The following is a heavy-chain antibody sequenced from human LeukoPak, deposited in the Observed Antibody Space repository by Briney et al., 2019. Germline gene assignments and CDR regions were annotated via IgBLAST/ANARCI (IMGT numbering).Heavy chain of an antibody. CDR3: VRLRYYFDY. V-gene: IGHV4-59*01. J-gene: IGHJ4*02. CDR1: GGSISSYY. Sequence: SETLSLTCTVSGGSISSYYWSWIRQPPGKGLEWIGYIYYSGSTNYNPSLKSRVTISVDTSKNQFSLKLSSVTAADTAVYYCVRLRYYFDYWGLGTLVTVSS. CDR2: IYYSGST. D-gene: IGHD6-19*01.